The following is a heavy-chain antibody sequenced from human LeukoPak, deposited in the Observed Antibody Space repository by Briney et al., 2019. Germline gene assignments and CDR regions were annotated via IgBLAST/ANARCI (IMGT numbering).Heavy chain of an antibody. J-gene: IGHJ4*02. V-gene: IGHV3-21*01. Sequence: GGSLRLSCAASGFTFSRYSVNWVRQAPGKGLEWVSCISDSSRHIYYADSVKGRFTISGDNAKSSASLQMNSLRVDDTAVYYCARAYTNGDYLDYWGQGTLVTVSS. CDR1: GFTFSRYS. D-gene: IGHD4-17*01. CDR2: ISDSSRHI. CDR3: ARAYTNGDYLDY.